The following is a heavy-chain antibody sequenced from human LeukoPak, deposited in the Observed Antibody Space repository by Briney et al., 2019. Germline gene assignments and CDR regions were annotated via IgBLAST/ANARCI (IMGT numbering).Heavy chain of an antibody. Sequence: ASVKVSCKASGGTFSSYAISWVRQAPGQGLEWMGRISPIFGIANYAQKFQGRVTITADKSTSTAYMELSSLRSEDTAVYYCARAGYDSSGYYWDNWFDPWGQGTLVTVSS. CDR3: ARAGYDSSGYYWDNWFDP. CDR1: GGTFSSYA. V-gene: IGHV1-69*04. CDR2: ISPIFGIA. J-gene: IGHJ5*02. D-gene: IGHD3-22*01.